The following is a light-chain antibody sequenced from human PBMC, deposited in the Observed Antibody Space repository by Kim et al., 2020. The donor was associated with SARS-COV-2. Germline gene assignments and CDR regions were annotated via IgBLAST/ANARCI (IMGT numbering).Light chain of an antibody. Sequence: DVVMTQSPLSLPVTPGEPASISCRSSQGLLHTNANSYLYWFLRKPGQSPHLLIYLGSNRASGVPGRFSGSGSGTDFPLKINRVEAEDVGVYYCMQGLQTPFGGGTKVDIK. CDR3: MQGLQTP. CDR2: LGS. J-gene: IGKJ4*01. V-gene: IGKV2-28*01. CDR1: QGLLHTNANSY.